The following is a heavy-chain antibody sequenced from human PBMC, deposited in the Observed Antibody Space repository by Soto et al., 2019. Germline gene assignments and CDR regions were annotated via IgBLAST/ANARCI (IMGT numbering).Heavy chain of an antibody. CDR1: GDSVSGGDSY. CDR3: VRGGNPYHYATSGPGTFDK. V-gene: IGHV4-30-4*01. Sequence: QVQLQESGPGLVKPSQTLSLTWTVSGDSVSGGDSYWSWIRQPPGKALEWIGYTSFSGYTSYTPSLKSRVTISVDMSKSQFSLRLTSVTAADTAIYYCVRGGNPYHYATSGPGTFDKWGQGTLVSVSS. J-gene: IGHJ4*02. CDR2: TSFSGYT. D-gene: IGHD3-22*01.